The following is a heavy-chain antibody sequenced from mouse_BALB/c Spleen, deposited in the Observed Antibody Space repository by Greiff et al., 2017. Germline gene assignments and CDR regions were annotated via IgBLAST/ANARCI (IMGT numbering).Heavy chain of an antibody. CDR2: ISSGGSYT. CDR1: GFTFSSYG. Sequence: EVMLVESGGDLVKPGGSLKLSCAASGFTFSSYGMSWVRQTPDKRLEWVATISSGGSYTYYPDSVKGRFTISRDNAKNTLYLQMSSLKSEDTAMYYCARPPYYYGSSYNFDVWGAGTTVTVSS. D-gene: IGHD1-1*01. J-gene: IGHJ1*01. CDR3: ARPPYYYGSSYNFDV. V-gene: IGHV5-6*01.